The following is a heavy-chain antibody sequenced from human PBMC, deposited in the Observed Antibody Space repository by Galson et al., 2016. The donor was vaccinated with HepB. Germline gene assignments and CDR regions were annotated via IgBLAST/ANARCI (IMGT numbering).Heavy chain of an antibody. CDR3: AEGRSYSNGFYYFDY. J-gene: IGHJ4*02. Sequence: SLRLSCAASGFSVSGHAMSWVRQGPGKGLDWVSGISGSGGITYYADSVKGRFTISRDDSKNTLFLQMNSLRAEDTAVYYCAEGRSYSNGFYYFDYWGRGTPVTVSS. CDR2: ISGSGGIT. V-gene: IGHV3-23*01. D-gene: IGHD6-19*01. CDR1: GFSVSGHA.